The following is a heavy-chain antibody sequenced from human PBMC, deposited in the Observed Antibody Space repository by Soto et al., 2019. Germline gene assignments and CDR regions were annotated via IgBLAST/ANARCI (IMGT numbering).Heavy chain of an antibody. CDR2: ISYSGNT. V-gene: IGHV4-59*01. CDR3: ARARTGFDRFVY. J-gene: IGHJ4*02. CDR1: GDSMNSYY. D-gene: IGHD5-12*01. Sequence: SETLSLTCTVSGDSMNSYYWSWIRQPPGKGLEWIAYISYSGNTNYNPSLKSRVTISIDTSKSQFSLKLSSVTAADTAVYYCARARTGFDRFVYWGQGIRVTVSS.